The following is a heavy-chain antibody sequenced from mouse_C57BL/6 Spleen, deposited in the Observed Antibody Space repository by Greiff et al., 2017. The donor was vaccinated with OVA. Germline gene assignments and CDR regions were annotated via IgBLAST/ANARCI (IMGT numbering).Heavy chain of an antibody. Sequence: EVQRVESGGGLVQPGGSLKLSCAASGFTFSDYGMAWVRQAPRKGPEWVAFISNLAYSIYYADTVTGRFTISRENAKNTLYLEMSSLRSEDTAMYYCARHGYYGSSYEYFDVWGTGTTVTVSS. V-gene: IGHV5-15*01. D-gene: IGHD1-1*01. CDR3: ARHGYYGSSYEYFDV. J-gene: IGHJ1*03. CDR1: GFTFSDYG. CDR2: ISNLAYSI.